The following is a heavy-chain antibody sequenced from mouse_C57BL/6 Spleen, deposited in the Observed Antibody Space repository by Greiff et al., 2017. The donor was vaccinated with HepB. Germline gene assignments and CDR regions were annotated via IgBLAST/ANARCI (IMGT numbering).Heavy chain of an antibody. V-gene: IGHV14-2*01. J-gene: IGHJ4*01. CDR3: ARCHYYGSSYDYAMDY. D-gene: IGHD1-1*01. Sequence: EVKLMESGAELVKPGASVKLSCTASGFNIKDYYMHWVKQRTEQGLEWIGRIDPEDGETKYAPKFQGTATITADTSSNTAYLQLSSLTSEDTAVYYCARCHYYGSSYDYAMDYWGQGTSVTVSS. CDR2: IDPEDGET. CDR1: GFNIKDYY.